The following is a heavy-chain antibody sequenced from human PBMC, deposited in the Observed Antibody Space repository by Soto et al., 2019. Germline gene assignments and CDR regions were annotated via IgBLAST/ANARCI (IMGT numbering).Heavy chain of an antibody. CDR1: GFTFSSYW. J-gene: IGHJ6*03. Sequence: EVQLVESGGGLVQPGGSLRLSCAASGFTFSSYWMHWVRQAPGKGLVWVSRINSDGSSTSYADSVKGRFTISRDNAKNTLHLQMNSLRAEDTAVYYCARVSLHCSSTSCYAVSNYYYMDVWGKGTTVTVSS. V-gene: IGHV3-74*01. CDR3: ARVSLHCSSTSCYAVSNYYYMDV. CDR2: INSDGSST. D-gene: IGHD2-2*01.